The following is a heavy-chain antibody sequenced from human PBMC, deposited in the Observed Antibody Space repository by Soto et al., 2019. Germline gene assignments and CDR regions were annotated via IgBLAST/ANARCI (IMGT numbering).Heavy chain of an antibody. Sequence: EVQLVESGGGLVQPGGSLRLSFAASGFTSSSYWLHWSRKPPGRGLVWVSRINSDGSSTSYADPVKGRFTISRDNAKNTLYLQMNSLRAEDTAVYYCARARAIAAAGISWFDPWGQGTLVTVSS. CDR3: ARARAIAAAGISWFDP. D-gene: IGHD6-13*01. J-gene: IGHJ5*02. V-gene: IGHV3-74*01. CDR2: INSDGSST. CDR1: GFTSSSYW.